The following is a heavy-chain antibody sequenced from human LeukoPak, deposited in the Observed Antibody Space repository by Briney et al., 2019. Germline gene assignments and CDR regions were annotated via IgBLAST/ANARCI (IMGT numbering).Heavy chain of an antibody. CDR2: ISGSSIYI. D-gene: IGHD3-3*01. CDR3: ARRVIIGVVIPSHAFDI. J-gene: IGHJ3*02. Sequence: GGSLRLSCAASGFTFSTYSMNWVRQAPGKGLEWGSSISGSSIYIYYADSVKGRFTISRDNAKNSLYLEMNSLRAEETAVYYCARRVIIGVVIPSHAFDIWGQGTMDAVS. CDR1: GFTFSTYS. V-gene: IGHV3-21*01.